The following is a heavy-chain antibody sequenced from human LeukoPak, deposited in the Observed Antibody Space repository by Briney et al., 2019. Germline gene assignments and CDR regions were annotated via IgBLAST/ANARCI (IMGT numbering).Heavy chain of an antibody. CDR1: GGTFSSYA. CDR3: ARGGYRQQLVDY. J-gene: IGHJ4*02. V-gene: IGHV1-69*06. Sequence: SVKVSCKASGGTFSSYATSWVRQAPGQGLEWMGRIIPIFGTANYAQKFQGRVTITADKSTSTAYMELSSLRSEDTAVYYCARGGYRQQLVDYWGQGTLVTVSS. CDR2: IIPIFGTA. D-gene: IGHD6-13*01.